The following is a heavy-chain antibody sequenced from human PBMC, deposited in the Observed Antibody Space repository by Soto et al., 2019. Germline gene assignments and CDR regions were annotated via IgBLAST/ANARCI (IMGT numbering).Heavy chain of an antibody. V-gene: IGHV3-30*18. CDR2: ISYDGSNK. CDR3: AKDRGAVAPYYYGMDV. J-gene: IGHJ6*02. CDR1: GFTFSSYG. Sequence: GGSLRLSCAASGFTFSSYGLHWVRQAPGKGLEWVAVISYDGSNKYYRDSVKGRFTISRDNSKNTVYLQMNSLRAEDTAVYYCAKDRGAVAPYYYGMDVWGQGTTVTVSS. D-gene: IGHD6-19*01.